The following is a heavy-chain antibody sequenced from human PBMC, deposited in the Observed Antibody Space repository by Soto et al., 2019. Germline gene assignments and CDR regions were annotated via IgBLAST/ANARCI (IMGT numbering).Heavy chain of an antibody. CDR1: GITFSTHA. CDR2: VSDHGDIT. J-gene: IGHJ4*02. Sequence: EVQLLQSGGGLVQPGGSLRLSCAVSGITFSTHAMNWVRQAPGKGLEWVSTVSDHGDITYYADSVKGRFTISRDNSRSTLYLQMDSLRGDDTATYYCAKGPEVPGPGGVYWGQGTLVTVSS. V-gene: IGHV3-23*01. CDR3: AKGPEVPGPGGVY. D-gene: IGHD2-8*02.